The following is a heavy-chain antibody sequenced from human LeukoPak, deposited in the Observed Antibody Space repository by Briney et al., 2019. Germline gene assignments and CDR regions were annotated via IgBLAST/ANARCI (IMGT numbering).Heavy chain of an antibody. J-gene: IGHJ5*02. V-gene: IGHV4-31*03. CDR2: IYYSGST. CDR1: GGSISSGGYY. Sequence: PSETLSLTCTVSGGSISSGGYYWSWIRQHPGKGLEWIGYIYYSGSTYYNPSLKSRVTISVDTSKNQFSLKLSSVTAADTAVYYRARHSDIDNFLDWFDPWGHGTLVTVSS. D-gene: IGHD5-24*01. CDR3: ARHSDIDNFLDWFDP.